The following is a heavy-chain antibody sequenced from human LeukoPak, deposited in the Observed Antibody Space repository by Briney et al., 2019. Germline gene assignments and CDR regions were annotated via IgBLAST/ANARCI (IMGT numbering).Heavy chain of an antibody. D-gene: IGHD3-10*01. V-gene: IGHV4-4*07. CDR3: ARGPMVRGVSSDYFDY. J-gene: IGHJ4*02. CDR1: GGSISSYY. Sequence: PSETLSLTWTVSGGSISSYYWSWIRKPAGKGLKWIGRIYTSGSTNYNPSLKSRVTMSVDTSKNQFSLKLSSVTAADTAVYYCARGPMVRGVSSDYFDYWGQGTLVTVSS. CDR2: IYTSGST.